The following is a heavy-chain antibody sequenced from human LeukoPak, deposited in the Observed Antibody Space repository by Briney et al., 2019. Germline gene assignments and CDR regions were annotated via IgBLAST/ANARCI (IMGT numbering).Heavy chain of an antibody. CDR3: ARGYYGSGSYLMDV. D-gene: IGHD3-10*01. CDR2: IYYSGST. CDR1: GGSISSYY. V-gene: IGHV4-59*08. Sequence: TSETLSLTCTVSGGSISSYYWSWIRQPPGKGLEWIGHIYYSGSTNYNPSLKSRVTISVDTSKNQFSLRLSSVTAADTAVYYCARGYYGSGSYLMDVWGQGTTVTVSS. J-gene: IGHJ6*02.